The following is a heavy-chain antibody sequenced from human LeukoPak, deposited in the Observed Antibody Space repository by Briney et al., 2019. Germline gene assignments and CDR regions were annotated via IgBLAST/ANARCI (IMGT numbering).Heavy chain of an antibody. D-gene: IGHD1-26*01. CDR2: IRSKAYGGTT. CDR3: ARGSDFDC. V-gene: IGHV3-49*04. J-gene: IGHJ4*02. Sequence: TGGSLRLSCTGSGFTFGDYPMNWVRQAPGKGLEWVGFIRSKAYGGTTEYAASVKGRFTISRDDSKSIAYLQMNSLRAEDTAVYYCARGSDFDCWGQGTLVTVSS. CDR1: GFTFGDYP.